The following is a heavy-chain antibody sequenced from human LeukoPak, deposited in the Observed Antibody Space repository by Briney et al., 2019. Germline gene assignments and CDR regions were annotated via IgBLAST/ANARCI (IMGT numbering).Heavy chain of an antibody. CDR1: GFTFSDYH. CDR3: AKDHYYDILTGYYTLFDY. V-gene: IGHV3-23*01. D-gene: IGHD3-9*01. Sequence: GGSLRLSCAASGFTFSDYHMSWVRQAPGKGLEWVSAISGSGGSTYYADSVKGRFTISRDNSKNTLYLQMNSLRAEDTAVYYCAKDHYYDILTGYYTLFDYWGQGTLVTVSS. J-gene: IGHJ4*02. CDR2: ISGSGGST.